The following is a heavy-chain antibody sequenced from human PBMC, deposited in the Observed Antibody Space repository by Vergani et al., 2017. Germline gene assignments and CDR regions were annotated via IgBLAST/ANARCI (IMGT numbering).Heavy chain of an antibody. CDR3: AGRYSSGWGDAFDI. D-gene: IGHD6-19*01. J-gene: IGHJ3*02. Sequence: EVQLVETGGGLLQPGGSLRLSCAASGFTVSSNYMSWVRQAPGKGLEWVSVIYSGGSTYYADSVKGRFTISRDNSKNTLYLQMNSLRAEDTAVYYCAGRYSSGWGDAFDIWGQGTMVTVSS. CDR2: IYSGGST. V-gene: IGHV3-53*02. CDR1: GFTVSSNY.